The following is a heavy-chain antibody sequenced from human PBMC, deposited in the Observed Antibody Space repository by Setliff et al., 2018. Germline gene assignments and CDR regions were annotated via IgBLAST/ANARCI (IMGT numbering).Heavy chain of an antibody. CDR1: GYTFTNYW. Sequence: PGESLKISCKGSGYTFTNYWIAWVRQMPGKGLEYMGIIYPADSDTTYSPSFQGQVTISADKSINTAYLQWSSLKASDTAIYYCARVGPLTDDAFDIWGQGTTVTVSS. J-gene: IGHJ3*02. D-gene: IGHD1-26*01. CDR2: IYPADSDT. V-gene: IGHV5-51*01. CDR3: ARVGPLTDDAFDI.